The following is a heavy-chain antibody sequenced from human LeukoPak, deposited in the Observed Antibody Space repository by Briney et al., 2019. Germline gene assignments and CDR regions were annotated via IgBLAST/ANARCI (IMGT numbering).Heavy chain of an antibody. CDR3: ARAIYSNYGQDAFDI. D-gene: IGHD4-11*01. V-gene: IGHV1-8*03. CDR1: GYTFTSYD. J-gene: IGHJ3*02. Sequence: ASVKVSCKASGYTFTSYDINWVRQATGQGLEWMGWMNPNSGNTGYAQKFQGRVTITRNTSISTAYMELSSLRSEDTAVYYCARAIYSNYGQDAFDIWGQGTMVTVSS. CDR2: MNPNSGNT.